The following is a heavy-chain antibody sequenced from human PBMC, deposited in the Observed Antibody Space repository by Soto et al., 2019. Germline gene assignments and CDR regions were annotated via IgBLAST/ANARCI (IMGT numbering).Heavy chain of an antibody. Sequence: GGSLRLSCAASGFTFSSYSMNWVRQAPGKGLEWVSSISSSSSYIYYADSVKGRFTISRDNAKNSLYLQMNSLRAEDTAVYYCARVGYGYNWNDVGESWKNYYYYMDVWGKGTTVTVSS. CDR1: GFTFSSYS. D-gene: IGHD1-20*01. J-gene: IGHJ6*03. CDR3: ARVGYGYNWNDVGESWKNYYYYMDV. CDR2: ISSSSSYI. V-gene: IGHV3-21*01.